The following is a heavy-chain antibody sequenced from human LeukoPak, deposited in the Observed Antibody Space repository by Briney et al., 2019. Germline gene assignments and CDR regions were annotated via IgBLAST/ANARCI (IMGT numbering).Heavy chain of an antibody. Sequence: SGPALVKPTQTLTLTCTFSGFSLSTSGMCVSWIRQPPGKALEWLARIDWDDDKYYSTSLKTRLTISKDTSKNQVVLTMTNMDPVDTATYYCARSTYMVRGVIPPRFDYWGQGTLVTVSS. CDR2: IDWDDDK. CDR3: ARSTYMVRGVIPPRFDY. CDR1: GFSLSTSGMC. V-gene: IGHV2-70*11. J-gene: IGHJ4*02. D-gene: IGHD3-10*01.